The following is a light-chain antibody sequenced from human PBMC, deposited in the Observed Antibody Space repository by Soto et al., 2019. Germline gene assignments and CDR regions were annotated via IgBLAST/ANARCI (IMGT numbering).Light chain of an antibody. Sequence: DIQMTQSPSSLSASVGDRVTITCRASQSISSYLNWYQQKPGKAPKLLIYAASSLQSGVPSGFSGSGSGTDFTLTISSLQPEDFATYYCQQSYRTPYTFGQGTKLEIK. CDR3: QQSYRTPYT. J-gene: IGKJ2*01. V-gene: IGKV1-39*01. CDR1: QSISSY. CDR2: AAS.